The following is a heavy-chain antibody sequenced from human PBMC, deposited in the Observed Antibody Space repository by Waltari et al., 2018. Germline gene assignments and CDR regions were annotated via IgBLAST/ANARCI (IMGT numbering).Heavy chain of an antibody. J-gene: IGHJ5*02. CDR2: IIPIFGTA. V-gene: IGHV1-69*13. Sequence: QVQLVQSGAEVKKPGSSVKVSCKASGGTFSSYAISWVRQAPGQGLEWMGGIIPIFGTANYAQTCSGRVTITADESTSTAYMELSSLRSEDTAVYYCARDRIAVAGLSWFDPWGQGTLVTVSS. D-gene: IGHD6-19*01. CDR3: ARDRIAVAGLSWFDP. CDR1: GGTFSSYA.